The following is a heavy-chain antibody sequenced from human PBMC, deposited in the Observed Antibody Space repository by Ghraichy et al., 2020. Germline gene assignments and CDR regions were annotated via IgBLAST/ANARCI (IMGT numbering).Heavy chain of an antibody. Sequence: SETLSLTCAVYGGSFSGYYWSWIRQPPGKGLEWIGEINHSGSTNYNPSLKSRVTISVDTSKNQFSLKLSSVTAADTAVYYCARAVHPVYDFWSGYYRNWFEPWGQRTTVTVTS. CDR3: ARAVHPVYDFWSGYYRNWFEP. CDR1: GGSFSGYY. J-gene: IGHJ5*02. CDR2: INHSGST. V-gene: IGHV4-34*01. D-gene: IGHD3-3*01.